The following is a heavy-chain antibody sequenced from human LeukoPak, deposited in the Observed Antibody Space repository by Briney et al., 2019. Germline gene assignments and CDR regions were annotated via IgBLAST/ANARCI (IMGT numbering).Heavy chain of an antibody. J-gene: IGHJ6*02. D-gene: IGHD5-24*01. CDR3: VRGWRNMDV. CDR1: GFIFTSYP. Sequence: PGGSLRLSCSASGFIFTSYPMHWVRQAPGKGLEYVAVVNNNGGTTYYADSVKGRFTISRDDSKNTLYLQMSSLRPEDTAVYYCVRGWRNMDVWGQGTTVTASS. CDR2: VNNNGGTT. V-gene: IGHV3-64D*06.